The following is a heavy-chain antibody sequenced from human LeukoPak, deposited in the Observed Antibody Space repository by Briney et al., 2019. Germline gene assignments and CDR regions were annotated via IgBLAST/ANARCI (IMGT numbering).Heavy chain of an antibody. V-gene: IGHV3-53*01. J-gene: IGHJ6*02. CDR2: IYSGGNT. D-gene: IGHD1-20*01. CDR3: ARAEITGTTGGLDV. CDR1: GFTVSSNY. Sequence: GGSLRLSCAASGFTVSSNYMSWVRQAPGRGLEWVSVIYSGGNTYYADSAKGRFTISRDNSKNTLYLQMNNLRGEDTAVYYCARAEITGTTGGLDVWGQGTTVTVSS.